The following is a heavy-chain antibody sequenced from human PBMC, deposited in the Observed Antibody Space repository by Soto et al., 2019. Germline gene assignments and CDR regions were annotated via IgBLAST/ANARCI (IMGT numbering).Heavy chain of an antibody. J-gene: IGHJ4*02. CDR1: GFTFSSYA. CDR2: ISYDGSNK. Sequence: QVQLVESGGGVVQPGRSLRLSCAASGFTFSSYAMHWVRQAPGKGLEWVAVISYDGSNKYYADSVKGRFTITRDNSKYMLYLQMSSLRAEDTAVYYCARDEGGYDPFDYWGQGTLVTVSS. CDR3: ARDEGGYDPFDY. V-gene: IGHV3-30-3*01. D-gene: IGHD5-12*01.